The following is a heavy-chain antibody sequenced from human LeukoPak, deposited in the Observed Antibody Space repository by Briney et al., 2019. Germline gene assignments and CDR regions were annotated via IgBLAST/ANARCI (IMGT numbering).Heavy chain of an antibody. V-gene: IGHV3-7*01. Sequence: GGSLRLSCAASGFPFSSYWMSWVRQAPGKGLEWVANIKQDGSEKYYVDSVKGRFTISRDNAKNSLYLQTNSLRAEDTAVYYCACQYYDFWKGSMFDPWGQGTLVTVSS. CDR1: GFPFSSYW. CDR2: IKQDGSEK. D-gene: IGHD3-3*01. J-gene: IGHJ5*02. CDR3: ACQYYDFWKGSMFDP.